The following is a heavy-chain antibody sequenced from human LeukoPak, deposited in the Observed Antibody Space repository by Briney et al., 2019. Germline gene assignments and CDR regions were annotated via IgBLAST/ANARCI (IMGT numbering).Heavy chain of an antibody. V-gene: IGHV1-2*02. CDR3: ARDNSVGDVAWWFDP. CDR2: INPNSGGT. Sequence: RASVKVSCKASGYTFTGYYMHWVRQAPGQGLEWMGWINPNSGGTNYAQKFQGRVTMTRDMSTTTDYMELSSLRSEETAVYYCARDNSVGDVAWWFDPWGQGTLVTVSS. J-gene: IGHJ5*02. D-gene: IGHD1-26*01. CDR1: GYTFTGYY.